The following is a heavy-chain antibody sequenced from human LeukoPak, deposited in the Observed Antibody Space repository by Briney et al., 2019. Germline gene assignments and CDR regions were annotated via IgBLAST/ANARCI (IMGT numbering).Heavy chain of an antibody. Sequence: GGSLRLSCAASGFNFSSYAMSWVRQAPGKGLEWVSAISGSGGSTYYADSVKGRFTISRDNSKNTLYLQMNSLRAEDTAVCYCASDVLRYFDWSFDYWGQGTLVTVSS. CDR2: ISGSGGST. CDR1: GFNFSSYA. D-gene: IGHD3-9*01. J-gene: IGHJ4*02. V-gene: IGHV3-23*01. CDR3: ASDVLRYFDWSFDY.